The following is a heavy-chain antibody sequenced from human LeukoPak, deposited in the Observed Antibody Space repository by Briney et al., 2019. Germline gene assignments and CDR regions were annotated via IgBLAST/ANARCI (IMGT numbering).Heavy chain of an antibody. CDR3: ATDRVEMATGFDY. CDR1: GYTFTDYC. Sequence: GATVKISCKASGYTFTDYCIHWVQQAPGKGLEWMGRVDPEDGTTIYAEKFQGRVTIAADTSTDTAYMELSSLRSEDTAVYYCATDRVEMATGFDYWGQGTLVTVSS. V-gene: IGHV1-69-2*01. CDR2: VDPEDGTT. J-gene: IGHJ4*02. D-gene: IGHD5-24*01.